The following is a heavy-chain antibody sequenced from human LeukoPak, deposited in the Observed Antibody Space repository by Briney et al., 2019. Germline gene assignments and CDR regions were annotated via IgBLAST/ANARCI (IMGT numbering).Heavy chain of an antibody. CDR3: ARDTYYYDSSGYFDY. Sequence: ASEKVSCKASGYTFTGYYMHWVRQAPGQGLEWMGWINPNSGGTNYAQKFQGRVTMTRDTSISTAYMELSRLRSDDTAVYYCARDTYYYDSSGYFDYWGQGTLVTVSS. J-gene: IGHJ4*02. D-gene: IGHD3-22*01. V-gene: IGHV1-2*02. CDR2: INPNSGGT. CDR1: GYTFTGYY.